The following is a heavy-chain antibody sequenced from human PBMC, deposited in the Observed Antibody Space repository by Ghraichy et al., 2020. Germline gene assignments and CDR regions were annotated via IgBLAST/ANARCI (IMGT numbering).Heavy chain of an antibody. CDR1: GFSVSGNS. V-gene: IGHV3-53*01. CDR2: IYSGGST. CDR3: ATFVGYCTAGSCYPQY. D-gene: IGHD2-15*01. Sequence: GGSLRLSCAASGFSVSGNSMSWVRQAPGKGLEWVSVIYSGGSTYYADSVKGRFTISRDNSKNTVYLQMNSLRAEDTAVYFCATFVGYCTAGSCYPQYWGQGTLVTVSS. J-gene: IGHJ1*01.